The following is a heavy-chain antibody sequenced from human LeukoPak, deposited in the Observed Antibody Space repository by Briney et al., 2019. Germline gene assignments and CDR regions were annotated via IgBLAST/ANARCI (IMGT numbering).Heavy chain of an antibody. V-gene: IGHV3-30*03. CDR2: ISNDGSHE. D-gene: IGHD3-10*01. Sequence: PGGSLRLSCAASGFTFSRNAMHWVRQAPGKGLEWVAVISNDGSHEYYADSVKGRFTISRDNSKNTLYLEMNSLRAEDTAVYYCARVQGYYYYIDVWGKGTTVTVSS. CDR1: GFTFSRNA. J-gene: IGHJ6*03. CDR3: ARVQGYYYYIDV.